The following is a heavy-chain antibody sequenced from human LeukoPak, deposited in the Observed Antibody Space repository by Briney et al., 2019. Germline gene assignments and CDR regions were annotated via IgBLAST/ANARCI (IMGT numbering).Heavy chain of an antibody. CDR1: GGSISSYY. D-gene: IGHD5-24*01. CDR3: ANSFSGDGYNQPLYY. CDR2: IYYSGST. J-gene: IGHJ4*02. V-gene: IGHV4-59*01. Sequence: SETLSLTCTVSGGSISSYYWSWIRQPAGKGLEWIGYIYYSGSTNYNPSLKSRVTISVDTSKNQFSLKLSSVTAADTAVYYCANSFSGDGYNQPLYYWGQGTLVTVSS.